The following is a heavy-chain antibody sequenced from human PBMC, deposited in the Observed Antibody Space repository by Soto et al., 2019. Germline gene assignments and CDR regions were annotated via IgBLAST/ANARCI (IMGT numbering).Heavy chain of an antibody. V-gene: IGHV3-7*01. CDR2: IKQDGSEK. D-gene: IGHD6-13*01. Sequence: PVGSLRLSCAASGFTFSSYWMSWVRQAPGKGLEWVANIKQDGSEKYYVDSVKGRFTISRDNAKNSLYLQMNSLRAEDTAVYYCARERPYSSSWFDYWGQGTLVTVSS. CDR3: ARERPYSSSWFDY. J-gene: IGHJ4*02. CDR1: GFTFSSYW.